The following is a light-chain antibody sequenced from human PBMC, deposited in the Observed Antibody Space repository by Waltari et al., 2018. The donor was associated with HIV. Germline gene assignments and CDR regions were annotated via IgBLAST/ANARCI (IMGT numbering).Light chain of an antibody. CDR1: QPIGSS. J-gene: IGKJ4*01. CDR2: RAA. CDR3: QQSESFPHT. Sequence: DIRMTQSPSFVSASVGDSVTITCRASQPIGSSLAWYQHRPGRVPTLLVYRAASLHTGVPARFTGNGSVLDFTLSIANLQAEDFATYFCQQSESFPHTFGGGTKVEIK. V-gene: IGKV1-12*01.